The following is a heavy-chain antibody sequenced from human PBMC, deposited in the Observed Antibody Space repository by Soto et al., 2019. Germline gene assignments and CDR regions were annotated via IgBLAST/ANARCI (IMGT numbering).Heavy chain of an antibody. CDR3: AREEDSRSWTVDY. Sequence: KTSETLSLTCTVSGGSISSGGYYWSWIRQHPGKGLEWIGYIYYSGSTYYNPSLKSRVTISVDTSKNQFSLKLSSVTAADTAVYYCAREEDSRSWTVDYWCPGTLVTVST. CDR1: GGSISSGGYY. V-gene: IGHV4-31*03. D-gene: IGHD6-13*01. CDR2: IYYSGST. J-gene: IGHJ4*02.